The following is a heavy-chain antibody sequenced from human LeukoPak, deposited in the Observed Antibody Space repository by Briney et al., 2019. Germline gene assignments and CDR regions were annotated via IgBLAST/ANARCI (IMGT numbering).Heavy chain of an antibody. CDR1: EFTFSSYA. D-gene: IGHD3-16*01. CDR3: ARIVWGNSYFFDY. J-gene: IGHJ4*02. V-gene: IGHV3-48*04. CDR2: ITSSSSPI. Sequence: GGSLRLSCAASEFTFSSYAMTWVRQAPGKGLEWVTYITSSSSPIYYADSVKGRFTISRDNARNSLYLQMSSLRAEDTAVYYCARIVWGNSYFFDYWGQGTLVTVSS.